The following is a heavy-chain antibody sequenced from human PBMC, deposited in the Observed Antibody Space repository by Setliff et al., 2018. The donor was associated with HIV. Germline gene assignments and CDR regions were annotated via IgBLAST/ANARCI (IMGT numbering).Heavy chain of an antibody. Sequence: PGESLKISCAGSGYAFDKYYIAWVRQMPGKGLEWMGLIYPDDSYTTYSPASEGHVTFSADKSNGTAYLQWSSLKASDTAMYYCARRNDYYYYMDVWGAGTTVTVSS. CDR3: ARRNDYYYYMDV. V-gene: IGHV5-51*01. J-gene: IGHJ6*03. CDR1: GYAFDKYY. CDR2: IYPDDSYT.